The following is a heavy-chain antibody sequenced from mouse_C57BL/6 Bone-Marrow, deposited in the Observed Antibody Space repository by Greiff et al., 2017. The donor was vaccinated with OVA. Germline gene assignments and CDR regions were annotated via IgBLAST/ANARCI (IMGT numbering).Heavy chain of an antibody. CDR3: ARSNYTGGAMDY. V-gene: IGHV5-4*03. CDR1: GFTFSSYA. D-gene: IGHD2-5*01. J-gene: IGHJ4*01. CDR2: ISDGGSYT. Sequence: EVKVVESGGGLVKPGGSLKLSCAASGFTFSSYAMSWVRQTPEKRLEWVATISDGGSYTYYPDNVKGRFTISRDNAKNNLYLQMSHLKSEDTAMYYCARSNYTGGAMDYWGQGTSVTVSS.